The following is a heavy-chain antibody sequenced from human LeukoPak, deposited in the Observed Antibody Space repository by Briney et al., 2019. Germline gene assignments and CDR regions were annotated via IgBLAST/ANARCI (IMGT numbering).Heavy chain of an antibody. Sequence: ASVKVSCKVSGYTLTELSMHWVRQAPGKGLEWMGGFDPEDGETIYAQKFQGRVTMTEDTSTDTAYMELSSLRSEDTAVYYCATGSVVVAAATPSTFGYWGQGTLVTVSS. CDR2: FDPEDGET. J-gene: IGHJ4*02. D-gene: IGHD2-15*01. V-gene: IGHV1-24*01. CDR1: GYTLTELS. CDR3: ATGSVVVAAATPSTFGY.